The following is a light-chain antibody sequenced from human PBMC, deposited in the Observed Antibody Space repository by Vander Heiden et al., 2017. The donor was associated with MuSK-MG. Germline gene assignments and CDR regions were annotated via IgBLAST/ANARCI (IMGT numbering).Light chain of an antibody. J-gene: IGKJ2*01. CDR3: QQYGSPHT. Sequence: EIVFTQSPGTLSLSPGERATLSCRASQSVSSSYLAWYQKQPGQPPRLLIYGASSTATGTAEWFSGSACAKDILITSSRLEHEDFVVYYCQQYGSPHTFGQGTKLEIK. V-gene: IGKV3-20*01. CDR2: GAS. CDR1: QSVSSSY.